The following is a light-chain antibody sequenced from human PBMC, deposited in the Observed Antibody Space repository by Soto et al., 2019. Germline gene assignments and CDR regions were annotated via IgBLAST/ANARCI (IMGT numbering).Light chain of an antibody. CDR1: SSNIGAGYD. CDR3: QSYDSSHSGAG. CDR2: GNS. Sequence: QAVVTQAPSGSGAPGQRVTISCTGSSSNIGAGYDVHWYQQLPGTAPKLLIYGNSNRPEGLPDRFSGSKSGTSAALAITGLQDEYVGNYYSQSYDSSHSGAGFCGGTKLTL. V-gene: IGLV1-40*01. J-gene: IGLJ2*01.